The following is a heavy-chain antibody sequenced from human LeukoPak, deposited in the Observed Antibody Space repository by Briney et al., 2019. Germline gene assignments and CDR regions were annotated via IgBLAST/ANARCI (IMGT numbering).Heavy chain of an antibody. V-gene: IGHV4-34*01. Sequence: SETLSLTCAVYGGSFSDYYWSWIRQPPGKGLEWIGEINHSGSTNYNPSLKSRVTISVDTSKNQFSLKLSSVTAADTAVYYCARGVMSDYWGQGTLVTVSS. CDR1: GGSFSDYY. CDR2: INHSGST. CDR3: ARGVMSDY. D-gene: IGHD3-16*01. J-gene: IGHJ4*02.